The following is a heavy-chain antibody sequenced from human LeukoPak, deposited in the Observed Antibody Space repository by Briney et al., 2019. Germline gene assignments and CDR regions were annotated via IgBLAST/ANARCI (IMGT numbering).Heavy chain of an antibody. CDR1: GGSFNGYY. V-gene: IGHV4-34*01. CDR3: AKDLGRQWLPTFDY. D-gene: IGHD6-19*01. Sequence: ASETLSLTCAVYGGSFNGYYWSWIRQPPGKGLEWIGEINHSGSTNYNPSLKSRVTISVDTSKNQFSLKLSSVTAADTAVYYCAKDLGRQWLPTFDYWGQGTLVTVSS. J-gene: IGHJ4*02. CDR2: INHSGST.